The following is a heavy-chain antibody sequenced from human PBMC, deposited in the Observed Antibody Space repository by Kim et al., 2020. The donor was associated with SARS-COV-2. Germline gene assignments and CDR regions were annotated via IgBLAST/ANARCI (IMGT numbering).Heavy chain of an antibody. D-gene: IGHD2-8*01. J-gene: IGHJ4*02. Sequence: GGSLRLSCAASGFTFSSHGMHWVRQAPGKGLEWVAVIWYDGSKKYYADSVRGRFTISRDYSKNMVYLQMDSLRAEDTAVYYCARDDDTNSRYSRFFYWGQGSLVTVSS. V-gene: IGHV3-33*01. CDR1: GFTFSSHG. CDR2: IWYDGSKK. CDR3: ARDDDTNSRYSRFFY.